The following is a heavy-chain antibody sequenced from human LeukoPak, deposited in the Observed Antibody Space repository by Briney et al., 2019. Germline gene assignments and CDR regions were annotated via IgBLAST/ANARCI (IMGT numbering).Heavy chain of an antibody. D-gene: IGHD3-16*02. CDR2: ISDSGSSI. CDR1: GFTFGAYY. CDR3: XRDGRGNYHYDY. V-gene: IGHV3-11*04. J-gene: IGHJ4*02. Sequence: GGSLRLSCAASGFTFGAYYMSWIRQAPGKGLEWVSYISDSGSSIYNADSVKGRFTISRDNAKNSLYLQMNSLRAEDTAVYYXXRDGRGNYHYDYWGQGTLVTVSS.